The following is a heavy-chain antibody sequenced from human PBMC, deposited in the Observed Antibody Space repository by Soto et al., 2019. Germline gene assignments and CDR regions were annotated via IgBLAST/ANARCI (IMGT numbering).Heavy chain of an antibody. D-gene: IGHD2-2*01. V-gene: IGHV3-33*03. CDR1: GFTFSRFG. CDR3: ASRSPALDY. CDR2: IWHDGRSK. Sequence: GGSLRLSCAASGFTFSRFGMHWVRQAPGKGLEWVAVIWHDGRSKYYADFVKGRFTISRDNSKNTLYLQMNSLRAEDTAVYYCASRSPALDYWGQGT. J-gene: IGHJ4*02.